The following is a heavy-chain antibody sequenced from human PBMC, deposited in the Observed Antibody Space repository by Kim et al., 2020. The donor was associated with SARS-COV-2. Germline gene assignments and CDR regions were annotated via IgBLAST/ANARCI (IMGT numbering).Heavy chain of an antibody. J-gene: IGHJ4*02. Sequence: TEYAASVKGRFTISRDDSKSIAYLQMNSLKTEDTAVYYCTRGGQLWISDYWGQGTLVTVSS. V-gene: IGHV3-49*02. CDR3: TRGGQLWISDY. CDR2: T. D-gene: IGHD5-18*01.